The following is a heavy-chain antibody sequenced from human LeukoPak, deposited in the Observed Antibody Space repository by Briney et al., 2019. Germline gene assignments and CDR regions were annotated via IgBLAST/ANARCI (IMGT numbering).Heavy chain of an antibody. CDR1: GGSISSGDYY. CDR3: ARASTIFGHFAY. D-gene: IGHD3-3*01. J-gene: IGHJ4*02. V-gene: IGHV4-30-4*01. CDR2: IYYSGST. Sequence: SETLSLTCTVSGGSISSGDYYWSWIRQPPGKGLEWIGYIYYSGSTYYNPSLKSRVTISVDTSKNQFSLKLSSVTAADTAVYYCARASTIFGHFAYWGRGTLVTVSS.